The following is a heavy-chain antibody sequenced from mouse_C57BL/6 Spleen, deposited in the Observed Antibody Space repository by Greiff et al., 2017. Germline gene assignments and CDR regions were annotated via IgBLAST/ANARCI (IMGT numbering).Heavy chain of an antibody. CDR2: INPNNGGT. J-gene: IGHJ2*01. D-gene: IGHD3-3*01. CDR3: ARWGPDFDY. Sequence: EVQLQQSGPELVKPGASVKISCKASGYTFTDYYMNWVKQSHGKSLEWIGDINPNNGGTSYNQKFKGKATLTVDKSSSTAYMELRSLTSEDSAVYYCARWGPDFDYWGQGTTLTVSS. CDR1: GYTFTDYY. V-gene: IGHV1-26*01.